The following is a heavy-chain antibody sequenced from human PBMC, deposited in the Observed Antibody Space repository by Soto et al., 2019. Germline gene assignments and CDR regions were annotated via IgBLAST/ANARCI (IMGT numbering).Heavy chain of an antibody. D-gene: IGHD2-21*02. CDR3: ARAYCGGDCYSTPYYYGMDV. V-gene: IGHV1-69*13. CDR2: IIPIFGTA. Sequence: ASVKVSCKASGGTFSSYAISWVRQAPGQGLEWVGGIIPIFGTANYAQKFQGRVTITADESTSTAYMELSSLRSEDTAVYYCARAYCGGDCYSTPYYYGMDVWGQGATVTVS. CDR1: GGTFSSYA. J-gene: IGHJ6*02.